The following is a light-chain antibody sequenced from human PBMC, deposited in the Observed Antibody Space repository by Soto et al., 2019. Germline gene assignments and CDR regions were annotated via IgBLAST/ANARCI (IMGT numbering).Light chain of an antibody. CDR1: QSVLYSSNNKNY. CDR3: QQYYSTPLT. CDR2: WAS. V-gene: IGKV4-1*01. Sequence: DIVMTQSPDSLAVSLGERATINCKSSQSVLYSSNNKNYLVWYQQKPGQPPKLLLYWASTRESGVPDRFSGSGSGTDFTLTIGSLQAEDVAVYYCQQYYSTPLTFGGGTKVEIK. J-gene: IGKJ4*01.